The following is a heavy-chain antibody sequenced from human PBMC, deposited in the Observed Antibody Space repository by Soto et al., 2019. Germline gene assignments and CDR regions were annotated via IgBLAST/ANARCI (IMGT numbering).Heavy chain of an antibody. Sequence: GGSLRLSCAASGFTFRNNVLSWVRRAPGKGLDWVSGITGSGRDTYYADSVKGRFTISRDNSKNMVFLQMNSLRAEDTALYYCAKNGLDNSPSAIDSWGPGTLVTVSS. CDR1: GFTFRNNV. V-gene: IGHV3-23*01. D-gene: IGHD2-8*01. J-gene: IGHJ4*02. CDR2: ITGSGRDT. CDR3: AKNGLDNSPSAIDS.